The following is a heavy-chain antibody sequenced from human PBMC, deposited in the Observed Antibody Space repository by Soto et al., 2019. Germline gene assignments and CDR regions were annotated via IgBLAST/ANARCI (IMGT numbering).Heavy chain of an antibody. D-gene: IGHD2-15*01. V-gene: IGHV2-5*02. CDR3: APRFHYCCCRTCAYYFDY. J-gene: IGHJ4*02. Sequence: QITLKESGPTLVKPTQTLTLTCTFSGFSLSTSGVGVGWIRQPPGKALEWLGLIYWDDDKSYSPSLKTRLTIIQDHLQRQVVLIMNHLDPVDTATYYFAPRFHYCCCRTCAYYFDYWGQGTLVTVSS. CDR1: GFSLSTSGVG. CDR2: IYWDDDK.